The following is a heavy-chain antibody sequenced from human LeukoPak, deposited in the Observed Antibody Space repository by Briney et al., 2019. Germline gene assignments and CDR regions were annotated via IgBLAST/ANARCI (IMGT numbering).Heavy chain of an antibody. V-gene: IGHV3-9*01. D-gene: IGHD7-27*01. Sequence: GGSLRLSCAASGFIFDDYAMHWVRQAPGKGLEWVSGISWNSGSIGYADSVKGRFTISRDNAKNSLYLQMNSLRAEDTAVYYCARGSLIDGRKLGIVLVSPFDIWGQGTMVTVSS. CDR2: ISWNSGSI. J-gene: IGHJ3*02. CDR3: ARGSLIDGRKLGIVLVSPFDI. CDR1: GFIFDDYA.